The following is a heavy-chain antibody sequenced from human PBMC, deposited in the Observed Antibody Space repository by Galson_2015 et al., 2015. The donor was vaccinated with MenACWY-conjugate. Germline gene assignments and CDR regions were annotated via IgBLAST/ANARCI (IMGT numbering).Heavy chain of an antibody. V-gene: IGHV3-33*08. Sequence: SLRLSCAASGFTFGTYGIHWVRQAPAKGLEWVALIWDDGSYKYYADSVKGRFTISRDNSKNTLYLQMNSLRAEDTAVYYCARVFDTLYMDVWGKGTTVTVSS. CDR1: GFTFGTYG. D-gene: IGHD3-3*01. CDR3: ARVFDTLYMDV. J-gene: IGHJ6*03. CDR2: IWDDGSYK.